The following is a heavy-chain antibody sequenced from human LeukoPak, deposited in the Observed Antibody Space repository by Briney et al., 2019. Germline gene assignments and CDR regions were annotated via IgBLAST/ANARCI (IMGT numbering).Heavy chain of an antibody. CDR3: ARGSPWDQRDY. V-gene: IGHV7-4-1*02. J-gene: IGHJ4*02. Sequence: ASVKVSCKASGGTFTSYAMNWVRQAPGQGLEWMGWINTNTGNPTYAQGFTGWFVFSLDTSVSTAYLQISSLKAEDTAVYYCARGSPWDQRDYWGQGTLVTVSS. CDR1: GGTFTSYA. D-gene: IGHD1-26*01. CDR2: INTNTGNP.